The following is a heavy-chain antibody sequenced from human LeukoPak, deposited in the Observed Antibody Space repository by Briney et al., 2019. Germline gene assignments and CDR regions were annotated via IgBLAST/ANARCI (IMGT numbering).Heavy chain of an antibody. CDR2: FDTEDGET. J-gene: IGHJ5*02. CDR1: GYTLTELS. V-gene: IGHV1-24*01. D-gene: IGHD6-19*01. CDR3: ARERDSSGWAISNWFDP. Sequence: ASVKVSCKVSGYTLTELSMHWVRQAPGKGLEWMGGFDTEDGETIYAQKLQGRVTMTTDTSTSTAYMELRSLRSDDTAVYYCARERDSSGWAISNWFDPWGQGTLVTVSS.